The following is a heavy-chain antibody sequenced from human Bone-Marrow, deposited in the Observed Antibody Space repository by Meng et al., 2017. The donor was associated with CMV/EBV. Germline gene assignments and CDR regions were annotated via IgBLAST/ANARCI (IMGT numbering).Heavy chain of an antibody. CDR1: GFTFSSYS. CDR2: ISSSSYI. J-gene: IGHJ6*02. CDR3: ARDLIISERRRYYYGSGLPDV. V-gene: IGHV3-21*01. D-gene: IGHD3-10*01. Sequence: GESLKISCAASGFTFSSYSMNWVRQAPGKGLEWVSSISSSSYIYYADSVKGRFTISRDNAKNSLYLQMNSLRAEDTAAYYCARDLIISERRRYYYGSGLPDVWGQGTTVTVSS.